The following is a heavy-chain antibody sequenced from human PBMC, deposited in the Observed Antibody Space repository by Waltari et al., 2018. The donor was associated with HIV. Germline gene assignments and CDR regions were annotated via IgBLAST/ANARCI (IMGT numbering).Heavy chain of an antibody. D-gene: IGHD2-2*01. J-gene: IGHJ6*02. CDR1: GYTFTENY. V-gene: IGHV1-2*02. CDR2: INPKSGGT. CDR3: ARGGASTTPRDYNYYGLDV. Sequence: QVELVQSGAEVKKPGASAKVSCKASGYTFTENYIHWVRQAPGHGLEWMGWINPKSGGTKHAQKFQGRVTMTRHTSMSTVYMEVSRLTSDDTAVYYCARGGASTTPRDYNYYGLDVWGQGTTVTVSS.